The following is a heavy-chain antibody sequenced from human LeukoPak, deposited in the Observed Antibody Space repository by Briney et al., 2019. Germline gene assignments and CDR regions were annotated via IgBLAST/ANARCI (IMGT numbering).Heavy chain of an antibody. CDR1: EFTFSSYG. CDR3: AKDRLYYYDTSGPLDY. D-gene: IGHD3-22*01. J-gene: IGHJ4*02. Sequence: GGSLRLSCAASEFTFSSYGMHWVRQAPGKGLEWVASIRYDGSNKYYADSVKGRFTISRDNYKNTLYLQMNSLRAEDTAVYYCAKDRLYYYDTSGPLDYWGQGSLVTVSS. V-gene: IGHV3-30*02. CDR2: IRYDGSNK.